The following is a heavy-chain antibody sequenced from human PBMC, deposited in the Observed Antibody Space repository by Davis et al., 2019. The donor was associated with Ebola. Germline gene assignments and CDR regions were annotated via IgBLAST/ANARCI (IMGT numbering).Heavy chain of an antibody. J-gene: IGHJ4*02. CDR2: ISGNGVST. V-gene: IGHV3-23*01. CDR3: AKHLWHYGSGSSFSDLDS. D-gene: IGHD3-10*01. CDR1: GFSFSNYA. Sequence: PGGSLRLSCEASGFSFSNYAMSWVRQSPGKGLEWVSGISGNGVSTYYADCVKGRFTISRDNSKNTLYLQMNGLRGEDTAVYYCAKHLWHYGSGSSFSDLDSWGQGTLVTVSS.